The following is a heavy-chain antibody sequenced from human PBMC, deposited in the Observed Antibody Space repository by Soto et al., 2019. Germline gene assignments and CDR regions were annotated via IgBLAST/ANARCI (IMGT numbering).Heavy chain of an antibody. Sequence: SETLSLTCTVSGGSISSYYWSWIRQPPGKGLEWIGYIYYSGSTNYNPSLKSRVTISVDTSKNQFSLKLSSVTAADTAVYYCASSTDRDGYNSPFDYWGQGTLVTVSS. CDR1: GGSISSYY. V-gene: IGHV4-59*01. J-gene: IGHJ4*02. CDR3: ASSTDRDGYNSPFDY. D-gene: IGHD5-12*01. CDR2: IYYSGST.